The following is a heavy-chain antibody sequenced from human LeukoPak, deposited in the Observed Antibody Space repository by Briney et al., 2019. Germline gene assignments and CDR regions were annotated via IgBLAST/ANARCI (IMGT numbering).Heavy chain of an antibody. CDR3: AKGHGWEASYYYYYMDV. V-gene: IGHV3-7*01. CDR1: GFTFSSYW. Sequence: GGSLRLSCAASGFTFSSYWMSWVRQAPGKGLEWVANIKQDGSEKYYVASVKGRFTISRDNAKNSVYLKMDSLRAEDTAVYYCAKGHGWEASYYYYYMDVWGKGTTVTISS. CDR2: IKQDGSEK. J-gene: IGHJ6*03. D-gene: IGHD1-26*01.